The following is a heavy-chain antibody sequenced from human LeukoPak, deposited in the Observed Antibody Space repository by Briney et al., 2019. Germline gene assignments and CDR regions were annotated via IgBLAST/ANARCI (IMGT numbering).Heavy chain of an antibody. D-gene: IGHD2/OR15-2a*01. CDR2: IQHGGTT. CDR3: TTVTHFYL. CDR1: GFSFGGAW. J-gene: IGHJ4*02. V-gene: IGHV3-15*05. Sequence: PGGSLRLSCATSGFSFGGAWLSWVRQAPGKGLEWIGRIQHGGTTHYAAPLSGRFTTSRDDSKATLYLHMNNLKTEDTAIYYCTTVTHFYLGGQGILVTVSS.